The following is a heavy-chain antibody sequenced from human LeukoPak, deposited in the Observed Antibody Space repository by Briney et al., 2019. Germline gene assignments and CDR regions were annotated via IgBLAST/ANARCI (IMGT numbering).Heavy chain of an antibody. CDR1: GGSINTSY. CDR2: IHYSGST. CDR3: ARLYDRSGYYYRFDY. D-gene: IGHD3-22*01. Sequence: SETLSLTCIVSGGSINTSYWSWLRQPPGKGLEWIGHIHYSGSTDYNPSLKSRVTISVDTSKNQFSLKLTSLTAADTAMYYCARLYDRSGYYYRFDYWGQGTLLTVSS. J-gene: IGHJ4*02. V-gene: IGHV4-59*01.